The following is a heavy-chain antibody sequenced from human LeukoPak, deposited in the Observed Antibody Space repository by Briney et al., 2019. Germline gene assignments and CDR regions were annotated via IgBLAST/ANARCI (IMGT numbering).Heavy chain of an antibody. CDR1: GFTFDDYA. CDR3: AKDMEEEGDTAMVFDY. J-gene: IGHJ4*02. Sequence: PGGSLRLSCAASGFTFDDYAMHWVRQAPGKGLEWVSGISWNSGSIGYADSVKGRFTISRDNAKNSLYLQMNSLRAEDTALYYCAKDMEEEGDTAMVFDYWGQGTLVTVSS. CDR2: ISWNSGSI. D-gene: IGHD5-18*01. V-gene: IGHV3-9*01.